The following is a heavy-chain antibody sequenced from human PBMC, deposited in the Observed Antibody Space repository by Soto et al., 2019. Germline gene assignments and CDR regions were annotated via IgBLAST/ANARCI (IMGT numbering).Heavy chain of an antibody. Sequence: ASVKVSCKASGYTFTSYGISWVRQAPGQGLEWMGWISAYNGNTNYAQKLQGRVTMTTDTSTSTAYMELRSLRSDDTAVYYCARDGRRDFGVVIPRVSWFDPWGQGTLVTVSS. D-gene: IGHD3-3*01. J-gene: IGHJ5*02. CDR2: ISAYNGNT. CDR1: GYTFTSYG. CDR3: ARDGRRDFGVVIPRVSWFDP. V-gene: IGHV1-18*01.